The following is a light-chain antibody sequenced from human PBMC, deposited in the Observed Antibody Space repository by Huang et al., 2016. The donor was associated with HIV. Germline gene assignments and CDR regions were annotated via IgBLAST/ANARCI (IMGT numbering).Light chain of an antibody. J-gene: IGKJ2*01. V-gene: IGKV3-20*01. CDR1: QSINNNY. Sequence: EIVLTQSPDTLSLSPGEGATLSCRASQSINNNYCAWFQQKPGQPPRLLIYVASSRATGIPDRFSGSGSGTDFNLTISRLETEDFAMYFCQYYGTSPQTFGQGTKLDIK. CDR2: VAS. CDR3: QYYGTSPQT.